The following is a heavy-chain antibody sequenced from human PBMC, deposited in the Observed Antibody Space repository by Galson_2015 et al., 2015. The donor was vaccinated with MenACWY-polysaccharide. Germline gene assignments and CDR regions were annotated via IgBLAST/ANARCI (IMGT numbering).Heavy chain of an antibody. J-gene: IGHJ6*04. D-gene: IGHD6-6*01. CDR2: IRKKANSYTT. CDR1: GFTFSDHY. Sequence: SLRLSCAASGFTFSDHYMDWVRQAPGKGLEWVGRIRKKANSYTTEYAASVKGRFTISRDDSKNSVYLQMNSLETEDTAMYYCARDQLQRGMSVWGKGTTVTVSS. V-gene: IGHV3-72*01. CDR3: ARDQLQRGMSV.